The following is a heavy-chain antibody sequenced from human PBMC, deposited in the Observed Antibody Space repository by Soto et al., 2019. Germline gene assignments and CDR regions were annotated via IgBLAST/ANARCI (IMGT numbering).Heavy chain of an antibody. V-gene: IGHV4-31*03. CDR1: GGSITSSGYY. CDR3: ARGGGSTKVDY. J-gene: IGHJ4*02. Sequence: QVQLQESGPGLVKPSQTLSLTCTVSGGSITSSGYYWSWIRHHPWEGLEWIGSTPNSGSTSYNPSRRSRVTISVDPSSNQFPPNLTYVTAADTAVYYCARGGGSTKVDYWGQGTLVTVSP. CDR2: TPNSGST. D-gene: IGHD2-2*01.